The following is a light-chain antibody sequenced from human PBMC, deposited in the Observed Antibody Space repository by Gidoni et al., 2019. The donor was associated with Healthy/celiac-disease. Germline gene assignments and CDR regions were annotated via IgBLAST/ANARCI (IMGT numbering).Light chain of an antibody. CDR1: QSVSSY. CDR2: DAS. CDR3: QQRSNWPLT. J-gene: IGKJ4*01. Sequence: EIVLTQSPATLSLSPGERATLSCRASQSVSSYLAWYQQKPGQAPRLLIYDASNRATGIPARFSGSGSGTDFTLTISSLEPEDFAVYYCQQRSNWPLTXXXXTKXEIK. V-gene: IGKV3-11*01.